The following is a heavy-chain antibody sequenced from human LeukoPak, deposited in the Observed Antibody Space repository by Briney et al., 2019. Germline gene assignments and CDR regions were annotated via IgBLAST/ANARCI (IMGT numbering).Heavy chain of an antibody. Sequence: GASVKVSCKASGYTFTSYGISWVRQAPGQGLEWMGWISAYNGNTNYAQKLQGRVTMTTDTSTSTAYMELRSLRSDDTAVYYCARVVRYFDWLLRGYYYYYMDVWGKGTTVTVSS. V-gene: IGHV1-18*01. CDR2: ISAYNGNT. D-gene: IGHD3-9*01. J-gene: IGHJ6*03. CDR1: GYTFTSYG. CDR3: ARVVRYFDWLLRGYYYYYMDV.